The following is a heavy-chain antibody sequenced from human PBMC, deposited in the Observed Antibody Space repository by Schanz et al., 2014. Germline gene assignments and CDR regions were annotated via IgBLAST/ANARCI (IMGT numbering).Heavy chain of an antibody. Sequence: QLQLVQSGAEVKKPGSSVKFSCKASGGTFSSYTISWVRQARGQGLEWVGRFIPILGIANYAQKFQGRVTITADKSTFTAYMDVSSLRSEDTAVYYCASSGAGYSSSWDFDYWGQGTLVTVSS. CDR3: ASSGAGYSSSWDFDY. V-gene: IGHV1-69*02. CDR2: FIPILGIA. CDR1: GGTFSSYT. J-gene: IGHJ4*02. D-gene: IGHD6-13*01.